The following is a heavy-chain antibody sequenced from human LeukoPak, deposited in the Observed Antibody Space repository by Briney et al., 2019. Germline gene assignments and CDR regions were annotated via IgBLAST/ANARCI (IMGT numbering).Heavy chain of an antibody. CDR1: GFTFSSYG. CDR3: ARNVYNWNDVGNYFDY. CDR2: IWYDGSNK. Sequence: GGSLRLSCAASGFTFSSYGMHWVRQAPGKGLEWVAVIWYDGSNKHYADSVKGRFTISRDNSKNTLYLQMNSLRAEDTAVYYCARNVYNWNDVGNYFDYWGQGTLVTVSS. J-gene: IGHJ4*02. V-gene: IGHV3-33*01. D-gene: IGHD1-20*01.